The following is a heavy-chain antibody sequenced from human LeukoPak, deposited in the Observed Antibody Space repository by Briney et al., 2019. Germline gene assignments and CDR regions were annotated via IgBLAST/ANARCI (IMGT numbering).Heavy chain of an antibody. CDR3: ARASGYSGYDLGAYYYFYMDV. J-gene: IGHJ6*03. CDR2: INPNSGGT. CDR1: GYTFTGYY. D-gene: IGHD5-12*01. Sequence: ASVKVSCKASGYTFTGYYMHWVRQAPGQGLEWMGRINPNSGGTNYAQQFQGRVTMTRDTSVTTAYMELSRLRSDDTAVYYCARASGYSGYDLGAYYYFYMDVWGKGTTVTVSS. V-gene: IGHV1-2*06.